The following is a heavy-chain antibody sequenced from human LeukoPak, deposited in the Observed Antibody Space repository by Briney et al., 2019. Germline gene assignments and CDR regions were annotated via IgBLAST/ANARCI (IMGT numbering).Heavy chain of an antibody. CDR2: IWYDGSNK. CDR3: AKDDTAMDSGWFDP. Sequence: GGSLRLSCAASGFTFSSYGMHWVRQAPGKGLEWVAVIWYDGSNKYYADSVKGRFTISRDNSKNTLYLQMNSQRAEDTAVYYCAKDDTAMDSGWFDPWGQGTLVTVSS. D-gene: IGHD5-18*01. V-gene: IGHV3-33*06. CDR1: GFTFSSYG. J-gene: IGHJ5*02.